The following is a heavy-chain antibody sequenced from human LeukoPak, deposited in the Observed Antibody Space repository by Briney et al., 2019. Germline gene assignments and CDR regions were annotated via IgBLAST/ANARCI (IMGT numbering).Heavy chain of an antibody. D-gene: IGHD6-13*01. CDR2: INHSGST. CDR1: GGSFSGYY. Sequence: SETLSLTCAVYGGSFSGYYWSWIRQPPGKGLEWIGEINHSGSTNYNPSLKSRVTISVDTSKNQFSLKLSSVTAADTAVYYCARSIAAAGKRGYYYYGMDVWGQGTTVTVSS. J-gene: IGHJ6*02. V-gene: IGHV4-34*01. CDR3: ARSIAAAGKRGYYYYGMDV.